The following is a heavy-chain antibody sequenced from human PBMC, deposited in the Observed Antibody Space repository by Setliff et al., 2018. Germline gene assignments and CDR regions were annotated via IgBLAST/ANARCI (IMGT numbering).Heavy chain of an antibody. V-gene: IGHV3-23*01. Sequence: GGSLRLSCAASGFTFSSFAMSWVRQAPGKRLEWVSIINVGGTNTYYRDSVKGRFTISRDNSKSTLYLQMNSLRAEDTASYYCARDPNGDYVGAFDPWGQGILVTAPQ. CDR2: INVGGTNT. CDR1: GFTFSSFA. J-gene: IGHJ5*02. D-gene: IGHD4-17*01. CDR3: ARDPNGDYVGAFDP.